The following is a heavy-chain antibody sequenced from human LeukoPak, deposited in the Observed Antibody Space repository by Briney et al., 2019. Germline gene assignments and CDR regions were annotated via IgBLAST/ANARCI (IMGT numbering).Heavy chain of an antibody. Sequence: GGSLRLSCAASGFNFSNYAMSWVRQAPGKGLEWVSTIIGSGGSTYYADSVKGRFTISRDNSKNTLYLQMSSLRADDTAVYYCAKRGQSQTDYWGQGTLVTVSS. CDR2: IIGSGGST. CDR1: GFNFSNYA. V-gene: IGHV3-23*01. J-gene: IGHJ4*02. CDR3: AKRGQSQTDY.